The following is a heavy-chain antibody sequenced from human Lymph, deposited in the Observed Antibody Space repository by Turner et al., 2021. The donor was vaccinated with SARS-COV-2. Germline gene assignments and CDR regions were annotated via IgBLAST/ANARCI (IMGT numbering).Heavy chain of an antibody. CDR3: ARGASVTPDRYYYYYYGMDV. Sequence: QAQLVQSVAAVKKPGAAVKAPCKAPRHTFTGHYMHWVRQAPGQGVEWMGWINPNSGDTNYAQKFQGRVTMTRETSISTVYMELSRLRSDDTAVYYCARGASVTPDRYYYYYYGMDVWGQGTTVTVSS. CDR1: RHTFTGHY. V-gene: IGHV1-2*02. J-gene: IGHJ6*02. CDR2: INPNSGDT. D-gene: IGHD4-17*01.